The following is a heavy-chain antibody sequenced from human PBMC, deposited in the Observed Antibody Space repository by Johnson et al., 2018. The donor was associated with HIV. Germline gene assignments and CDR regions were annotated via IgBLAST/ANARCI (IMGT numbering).Heavy chain of an antibody. CDR2: ISYDGSSK. CDR1: GFTFSSYG. Sequence: QVQLVESGGGVVLPGWSLRLSCEASGFTFSSYGMHWVRQAPGKGLEWVAVISYDGSSKYYADSVKGRFTISRYNSKNTLYLKRNSLRAEDTAVYYCAKTITMIGRFDAFDIWGQGTMVTVSS. CDR3: AKTITMIGRFDAFDI. D-gene: IGHD3-22*01. V-gene: IGHV3-30-3*02. J-gene: IGHJ3*02.